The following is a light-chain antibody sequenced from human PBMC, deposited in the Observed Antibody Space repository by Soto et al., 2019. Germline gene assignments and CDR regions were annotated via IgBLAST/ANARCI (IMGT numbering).Light chain of an antibody. CDR1: QGISSY. CDR2: AAS. CDR3: QQYSDWPRT. J-gene: IGKJ1*01. Sequence: AIRMTQSPSSLSASTGDRVTITCRASQGISSYLAWYQQKPGKAPKLLIYAASTLQSGVPSRFSGTGSGTEFTLTISSLQSEDFAVYYCQQYSDWPRTFGQGTKV. V-gene: IGKV1-8*01.